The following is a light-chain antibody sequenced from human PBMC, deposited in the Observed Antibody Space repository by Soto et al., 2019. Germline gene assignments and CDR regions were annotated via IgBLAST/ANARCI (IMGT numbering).Light chain of an antibody. CDR1: SSDVGGYNY. Sequence: QSVLTQPASVSGSPGQSITISCTGTSSDVGGYNYVSWYQQHPGKAPKLMISEVNNRPSGVSNRFSGSKSGNTAYLTISGLQVEDEADYYCSSYTSSSTYVFGTGTKVTVL. V-gene: IGLV2-14*01. CDR2: EVN. CDR3: SSYTSSSTYV. J-gene: IGLJ1*01.